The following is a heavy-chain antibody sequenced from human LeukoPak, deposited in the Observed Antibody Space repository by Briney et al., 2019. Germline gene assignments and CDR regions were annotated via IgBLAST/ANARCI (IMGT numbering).Heavy chain of an antibody. J-gene: IGHJ4*02. Sequence: SETLSLTCAVYGGSFSGYYWSWIRQPPGKGLEWIGYIYYSGSTNYNPSLKSRVTISVDTSKNQFSLKLSSVTAADTAVYYYARDSSGYDYWGQGTLVTVSS. CDR3: ARDSSGYDY. D-gene: IGHD3-22*01. CDR1: GGSFSGYY. V-gene: IGHV4-59*01. CDR2: IYYSGST.